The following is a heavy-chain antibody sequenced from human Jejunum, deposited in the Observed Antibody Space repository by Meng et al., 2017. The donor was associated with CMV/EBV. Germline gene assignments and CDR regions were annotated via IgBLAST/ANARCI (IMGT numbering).Heavy chain of an antibody. V-gene: IGHV4-31*03. J-gene: IGHJ4*02. D-gene: IGHD6-19*01. CDR2: IYYSGST. CDR3: ARVSSGWDYFDY. CDR1: GGSVSSGGYY. Sequence: QVQLQGPGPGLVKPSQTLSRTCTVSGGSVSSGGYYWTWIRQHPGKGLEWFRHIYYSGSTFYNPSLKRRVIISIDTSKNQFSLNLRSVTAADTAVYYCARVSSGWDYFDYWGQGTLVTVSS.